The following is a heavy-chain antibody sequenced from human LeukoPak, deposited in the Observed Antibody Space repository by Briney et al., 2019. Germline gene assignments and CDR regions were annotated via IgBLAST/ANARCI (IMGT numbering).Heavy chain of an antibody. CDR3: AISRVRIAGAKNDDYVLDY. D-gene: IGHD6-13*01. CDR1: GFTDSSNY. Sequence: GGSLTLSCAASGFTDSSNYMSWVRQAPAKGLEWVSVIYSGRSTYYAASVKGRFTISRHNSKNTLYLQMNSLRAEDTAVCYCAISRVRIAGAKNDDYVLDYWGQGTLVTVSS. J-gene: IGHJ4*02. CDR2: IYSGRST. V-gene: IGHV3-53*04.